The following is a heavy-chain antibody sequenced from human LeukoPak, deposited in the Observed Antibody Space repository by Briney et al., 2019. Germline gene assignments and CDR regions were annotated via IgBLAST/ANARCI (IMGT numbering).Heavy chain of an antibody. CDR3: ARVHNWFDP. CDR1: GYTFTGYY. Sequence: GASVKVSCKASGYTFTGYYMHWVRQAPGQGLEWMGWINPNSGGTNYAQEFQGRVTMTRDTSISTAYMELSRLRSDDTAVYYCARVHNWFDPWGQGTLVTVSS. V-gene: IGHV1-2*02. J-gene: IGHJ5*02. CDR2: INPNSGGT.